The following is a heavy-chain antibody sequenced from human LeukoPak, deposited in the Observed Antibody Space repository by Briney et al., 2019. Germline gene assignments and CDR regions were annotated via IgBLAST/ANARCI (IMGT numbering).Heavy chain of an antibody. CDR2: MSPNSGNT. D-gene: IGHD7-27*01. Sequence: ASVKVSCKASGYTFSGYYMHWVRQATGQGLEWMGWMSPNSGNTGYAQKFQGRVTMTRDTSISTAYMELSSLRFEDTAVYYCVRTPPNWGADFWGQGTLVTVSS. J-gene: IGHJ4*02. CDR1: GYTFSGYY. V-gene: IGHV1-8*02. CDR3: VRTPPNWGADF.